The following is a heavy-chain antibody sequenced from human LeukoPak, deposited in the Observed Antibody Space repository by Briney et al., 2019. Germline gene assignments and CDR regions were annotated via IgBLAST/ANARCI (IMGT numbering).Heavy chain of an antibody. J-gene: IGHJ5*02. Sequence: SETLSLTCTVSGGSITSYYWNWIRQPPGKGLEWIGYIYYSGSTNYNPSLKSRVTISVDTSKNQSSLKLTSVTAADTAVYFCAKGNYFDPWGHGTLVTVPS. V-gene: IGHV4-59*01. CDR3: AKGNYFDP. CDR2: IYYSGST. CDR1: GGSITSYY.